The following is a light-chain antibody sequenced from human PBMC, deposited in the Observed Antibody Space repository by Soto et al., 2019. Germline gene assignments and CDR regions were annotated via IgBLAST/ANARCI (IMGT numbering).Light chain of an antibody. CDR1: SSDVGGYNF. Sequence: QSALTQPPSASGSPGQSVTISCTGTSSDVGGYNFVSWYQQHPGRAPKLIISAVTNRPSGVPDRFSGSKSGNTASLTVSGLQADDEAYYYCRSYAGSSDIVFGTGTKVTVL. J-gene: IGLJ1*01. CDR2: AVT. V-gene: IGLV2-8*01. CDR3: RSYAGSSDIV.